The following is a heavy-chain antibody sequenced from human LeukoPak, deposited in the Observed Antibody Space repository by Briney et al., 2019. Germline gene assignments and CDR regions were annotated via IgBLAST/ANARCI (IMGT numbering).Heavy chain of an antibody. J-gene: IGHJ4*02. CDR2: IYHSGST. D-gene: IGHD3-9*01. CDR1: GYSISSGYY. V-gene: IGHV4-38-2*02. Sequence: TSETLSLTCTVSGYSISSGYYWGWIRQPPGKGLEWIGSIYHSGSTYYNPSLKSRVTISVDTSKNQFSLKLSSVTAADTAVYYCERDLYYDILTGYYPFDYWGQGTLVTVSS. CDR3: ERDLYYDILTGYYPFDY.